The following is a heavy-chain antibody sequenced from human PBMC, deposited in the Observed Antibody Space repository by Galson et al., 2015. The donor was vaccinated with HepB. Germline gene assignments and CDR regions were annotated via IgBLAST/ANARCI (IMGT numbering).Heavy chain of an antibody. Sequence: SLRLSCAASEFTFSTYAMSWVRQPPGKGLEWVSAISGSGGTTYYAESVKGRFAISRDNSKNTLYLQMSSLKDEDTAVYYCAKRDTRGYQYFDYWGQGTLVTVSS. D-gene: IGHD3-22*01. J-gene: IGHJ4*02. CDR3: AKRDTRGYQYFDY. CDR2: ISGSGGTT. CDR1: EFTFSTYA. V-gene: IGHV3-23*01.